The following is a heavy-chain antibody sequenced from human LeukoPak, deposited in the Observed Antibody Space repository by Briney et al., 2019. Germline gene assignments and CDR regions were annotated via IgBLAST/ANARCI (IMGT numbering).Heavy chain of an antibody. J-gene: IGHJ4*02. D-gene: IGHD4-17*01. V-gene: IGHV1-69*04. CDR2: IIPYLNMI. Sequence: ASVKVSCKGSGDNFNNYATTWVRQAPGQGFEWMGRIIPYLNMITYAQKFQGRVTITADKSTNTVYMDLGKLRFDDTAVYYCAREGSTVTSLGFWGQGGLVTVSS. CDR3: AREGSTVTSLGF. CDR1: GDNFNNYA.